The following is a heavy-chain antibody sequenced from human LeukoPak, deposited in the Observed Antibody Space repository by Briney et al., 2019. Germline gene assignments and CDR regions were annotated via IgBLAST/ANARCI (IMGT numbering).Heavy chain of an antibody. CDR3: ARDTLPKDI. V-gene: IGHV1-2*02. Sequence: ASVKVSCKASGGTFSSYAISWVRQAPGQGLEWMGWINPNSGGTNYAQKFQGRVTMTRGTSISTAYMELSRLRSDDTAVYYCARDTLPKDIWGQGTMVTVSS. J-gene: IGHJ3*02. CDR1: GGTFSSYA. CDR2: INPNSGGT.